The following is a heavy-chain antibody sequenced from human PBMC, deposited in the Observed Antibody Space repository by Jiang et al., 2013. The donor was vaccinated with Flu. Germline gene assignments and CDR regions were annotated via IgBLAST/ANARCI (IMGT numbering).Heavy chain of an antibody. Sequence: HVQLLESGGGVVQPGRSLRLSCVASGFTFNKHAMHWVRQAPGKGLEWVAIISIDGSNEYFAESVKGRFTISRDNSTNTLYLQLNSLRPDDTAVYYCARDGVNGENYFPVFDVWGQGTMVTVS. J-gene: IGHJ3*01. D-gene: IGHD1-7*01. CDR1: GFTFNKHA. CDR3: ARDGVNGENYFPVFDV. CDR2: ISIDGSNE. V-gene: IGHV3-30*14.